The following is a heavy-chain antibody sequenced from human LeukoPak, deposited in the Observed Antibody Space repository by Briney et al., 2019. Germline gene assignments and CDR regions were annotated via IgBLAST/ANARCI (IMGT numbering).Heavy chain of an antibody. CDR1: GFTFSDYY. CDR2: ISNSSSYT. J-gene: IGHJ3*02. Sequence: GGSLRLSCAASGFTFSDYYMSWIRQAPGKGLEWVSYISNSSSYTNYADSVKGRFTISRDNAKNSLYLQMNSLRAEDTAVYYCARDLGYCSSTSCSDAFDIWGQGTMVTVSS. V-gene: IGHV3-11*06. CDR3: ARDLGYCSSTSCSDAFDI. D-gene: IGHD2-2*01.